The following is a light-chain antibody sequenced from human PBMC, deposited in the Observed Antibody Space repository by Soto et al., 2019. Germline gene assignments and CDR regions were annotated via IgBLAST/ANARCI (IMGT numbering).Light chain of an antibody. Sequence: EIVMTQSPVTLSVSPGERATLSCRASQSVSSKLAWYQQKPGQAPRLLIYVASTRATGIPARFSGSGSGTEFTLSISSLQSEDFAVYYCQQYNNWPQTFGQGTKLEIK. CDR3: QQYNNWPQT. CDR1: QSVSSK. V-gene: IGKV3-15*01. CDR2: VAS. J-gene: IGKJ2*01.